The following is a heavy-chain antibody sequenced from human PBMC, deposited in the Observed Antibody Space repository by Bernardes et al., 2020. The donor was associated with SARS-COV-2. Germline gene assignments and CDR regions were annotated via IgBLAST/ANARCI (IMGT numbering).Heavy chain of an antibody. J-gene: IGHJ5*02. V-gene: IGHV3-23*01. Sequence: AGSLRLSCAASGFTFMNYAMSWVRQAPGKGLEWVSGISASGRSTYYADSVEGRFTISRDNSNNTLHLQMNSLRADDTAVYHCAPDTSGWFVGSWGPGTLVTVSS. CDR1: GFTFMNYA. CDR3: APDTSGWFVGS. CDR2: ISASGRST. D-gene: IGHD6-19*01.